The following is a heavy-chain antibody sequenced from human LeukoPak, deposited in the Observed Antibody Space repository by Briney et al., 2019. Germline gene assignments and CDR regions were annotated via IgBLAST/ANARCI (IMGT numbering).Heavy chain of an antibody. D-gene: IGHD3-3*01. Sequence: PSETLSLTCTVSGGSISSSSYYWGWIRQPPGKGLEWIGSIYYSGSTYYNPSLKSRVTISVDTSKNQFSLKLSSVTAADTAVYYCARPVITTIFEVVTNWFDPWGQGTLVTVSS. CDR2: IYYSGST. J-gene: IGHJ5*02. CDR1: GGSISSSSYY. V-gene: IGHV4-39*01. CDR3: ARPVITTIFEVVTNWFDP.